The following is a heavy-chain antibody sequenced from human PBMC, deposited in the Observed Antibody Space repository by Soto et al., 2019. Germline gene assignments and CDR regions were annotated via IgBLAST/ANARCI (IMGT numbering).Heavy chain of an antibody. J-gene: IGHJ4*02. CDR2: IRAKANTYAT. CDR3: TRQWLLWGPFDY. D-gene: IGHD3-3*01. CDR1: GFTFSDST. V-gene: IGHV3-73*01. Sequence: EVQLVESGGGLVQPGGSLKLSCAASGFTFSDSTIHWVRQASGKGLEWVGRIRAKANTYATSYGASVKGRFTISRDYSKNTAYLQMNSLNTEDTAGYFCTRQWLLWGPFDYWGRGSLVTVSS.